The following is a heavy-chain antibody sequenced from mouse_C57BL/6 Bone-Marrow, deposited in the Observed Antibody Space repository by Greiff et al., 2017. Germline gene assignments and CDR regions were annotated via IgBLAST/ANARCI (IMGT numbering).Heavy chain of an antibody. CDR1: GYTFTSYW. V-gene: IGHV1-55*01. CDR2: IYPTSGRT. Sequence: QVQLQQPGAELVKPGASVKMSCKASGYTFTSYWITWVKQRPGQGLEWIGDIYPTSGRTNYNEKFKSKAILTVDTSSNTAYMQLSSLTSEDSAVFISANSGPLGRSFDFWGQGTTRPVTS. J-gene: IGHJ2*01. D-gene: IGHD4-1*01. CDR3: ANSGPLGRSFDF.